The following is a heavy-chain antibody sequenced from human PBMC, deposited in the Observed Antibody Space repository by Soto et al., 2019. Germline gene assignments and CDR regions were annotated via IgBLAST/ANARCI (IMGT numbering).Heavy chain of an antibody. CDR1: GFTFSSFA. V-gene: IGHV3-23*01. CDR2: ISDSADTT. J-gene: IGHJ4*01. Sequence: GGSLRLSCAASGFTFSSFAMSWVRQAPGKGLEWVSAISDSADTTYYADSVKGRFTISRDNSKNTLYLQMNSLRAEDTAVYFCAKDQDSSGWAPYYRGHGTLDTGSS. D-gene: IGHD6-19*01. CDR3: AKDQDSSGWAPYY.